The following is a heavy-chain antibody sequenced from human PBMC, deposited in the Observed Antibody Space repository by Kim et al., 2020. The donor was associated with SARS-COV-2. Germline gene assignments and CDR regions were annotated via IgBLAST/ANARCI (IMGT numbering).Heavy chain of an antibody. CDR1: GYTFTGYY. V-gene: IGHV1-2*06. CDR3: ARDLPYEWRWLHQYYYYGMDV. Sequence: ASVKVSCKASGYTFTGYYMHWVRQAPGQGLEWMGRINPNSGGTNYAQKFQGRVTMTRDTSISTAYMELSRLRSDDTAVYYCARDLPYEWRWLHQYYYYGMDVWGQGTTVTVSS. J-gene: IGHJ6*02. D-gene: IGHD5-12*01. CDR2: INPNSGGT.